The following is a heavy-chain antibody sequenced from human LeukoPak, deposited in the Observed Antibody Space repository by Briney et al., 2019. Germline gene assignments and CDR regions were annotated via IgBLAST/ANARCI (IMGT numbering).Heavy chain of an antibody. CDR2: IYYSGST. CDR1: GGSISSYY. CDR3: ARQLRGCSGYSCDLFYFDY. V-gene: IGHV4-59*08. J-gene: IGHJ4*02. D-gene: IGHD2-15*01. Sequence: PSETLSLTCTVSGGSISSYYWSWIRQPPGKGLEWIGYIYYSGSTNYNPSLKSRVTISVDTSKNQSSLKLTSVTAADTAVYYCARQLRGCSGYSCDLFYFDYWGQGSLVTVSS.